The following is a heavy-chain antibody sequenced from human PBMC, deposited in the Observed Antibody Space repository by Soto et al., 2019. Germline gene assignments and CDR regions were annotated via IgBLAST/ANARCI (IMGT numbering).Heavy chain of an antibody. CDR1: GDSIRNYY. CDR3: ERGMGTNTGARIYGMDV. V-gene: IGHV4-59*01. D-gene: IGHD5-12*01. J-gene: IGHJ6*02. Sequence: SETLSLTCTVSGDSIRNYYWSWIRQTPGKGLEWIGHRYYSGRANYNPSLKSRVTISVDTSKNQFSLNLNSVTPADTAVYYCERGMGTNTGARIYGMDVWGQGTTVTVSS. CDR2: RYYSGRA.